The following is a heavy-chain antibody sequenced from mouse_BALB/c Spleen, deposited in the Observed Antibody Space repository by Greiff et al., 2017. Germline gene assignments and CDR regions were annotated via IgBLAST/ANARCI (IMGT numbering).Heavy chain of an antibody. CDR2: INSNGGST. Sequence: EVQLKESGGGLVQPGGSLKLSCAASGFTFSSYGMSWVRQTPDKRLELVATINSNGGSTYYPDSVKGRFTISRDNAKNTLYLQMSSLKSEDTAMYYCARDRDYFDYWGQGTTLTVPS. J-gene: IGHJ2*01. D-gene: IGHD3-1*01. CDR3: ARDRDYFDY. V-gene: IGHV5-6-3*01. CDR1: GFTFSSYG.